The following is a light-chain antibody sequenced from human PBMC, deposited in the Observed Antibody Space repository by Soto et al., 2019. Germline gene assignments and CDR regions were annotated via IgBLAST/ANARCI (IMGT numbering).Light chain of an antibody. CDR2: DAS. Sequence: DIQMTQSPSTLSASVGDRVTITCRASHSVGTWLAWYQQKPGKAPKVLIYDASSLETGAPSRFSGSGSGTEFTLSISSLQPDDFATYYGQQYNSYSWPFGQGTKVDIK. V-gene: IGKV1-5*01. CDR3: QQYNSYSWP. CDR1: HSVGTW. J-gene: IGKJ1*01.